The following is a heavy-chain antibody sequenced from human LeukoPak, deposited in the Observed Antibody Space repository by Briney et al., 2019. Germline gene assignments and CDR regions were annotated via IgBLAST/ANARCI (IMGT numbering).Heavy chain of an antibody. CDR3: AREPTYYYGSGSLGYYYMDV. D-gene: IGHD3-10*01. V-gene: IGHV4-34*01. CDR1: GGSISSYY. CDR2: INHSGST. Sequence: PSETLSLTCTVSGGSISSYYWSWIRQPPGKGLEWIGEINHSGSTNYNPSLKSRVTISVDTSKNQFSLKLSSVTAADTAVYYCAREPTYYYGSGSLGYYYMDVWGKGTTVTISS. J-gene: IGHJ6*03.